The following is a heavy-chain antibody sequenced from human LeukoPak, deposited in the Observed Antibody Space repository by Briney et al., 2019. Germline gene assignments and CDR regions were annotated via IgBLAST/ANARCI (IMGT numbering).Heavy chain of an antibody. J-gene: IGHJ4*02. V-gene: IGHV3-11*04. Sequence: GGSLRLSCAASGFTFSDYYMSWIRQAPGKGLEWVSYITGTSTIYYADSVKGRFTISRDNAKNSLYLQMNSLRDEDTAVYYCARVGYDSSGFYHLDYWGQGTLVTVSS. CDR3: ARVGYDSSGFYHLDY. CDR2: ITGTSTI. CDR1: GFTFSDYY. D-gene: IGHD3-22*01.